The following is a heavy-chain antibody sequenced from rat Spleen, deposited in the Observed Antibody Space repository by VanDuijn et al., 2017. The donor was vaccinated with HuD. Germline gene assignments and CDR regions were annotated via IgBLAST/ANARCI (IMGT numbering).Heavy chain of an antibody. CDR2: INSAGST. CDR1: GYSITSSYR. V-gene: IGHV3-3*01. CDR3: GRSGGGTGGLAY. J-gene: IGHJ3*01. D-gene: IGHD1-5*01. Sequence: EVQLQESGPGLVKPSQSLSLTCSVTGYSITSSYRWNWIRKFPGNKLEWMGYINSAGSTNYNPSLKSRLSITRDTSKNQFFLHVNSVTPEDTATYYGGRSGGGTGGLAYWGQGTLVTVSS.